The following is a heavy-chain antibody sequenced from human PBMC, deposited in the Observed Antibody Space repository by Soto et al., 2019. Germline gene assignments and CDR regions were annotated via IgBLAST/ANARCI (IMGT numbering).Heavy chain of an antibody. J-gene: IGHJ6*03. CDR2: IWYDGSNK. Sequence: GGSLRLSCAASGFTFSSYGMHWVRQAPGKGLEWVAVIWYDGSNKYYADSVKGRFTISRDNSKNTLYLQMNSLRAEDTAVYYCARDSTGGYYYYYYMDVWGKGTTVTVSS. CDR1: GFTFSSYG. V-gene: IGHV3-33*01. D-gene: IGHD4-17*01. CDR3: ARDSTGGYYYYYYMDV.